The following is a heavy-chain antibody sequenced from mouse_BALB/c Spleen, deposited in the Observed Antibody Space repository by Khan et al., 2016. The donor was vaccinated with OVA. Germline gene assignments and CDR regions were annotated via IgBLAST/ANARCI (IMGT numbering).Heavy chain of an antibody. D-gene: IGHD2-14*01. V-gene: IGHV9-4*02. CDR1: GYTFTTAG. CDR3: ARGGAAYYRNDEGAMEY. CDR2: INTHSGVP. Sequence: QIQLVQSGPELKKPGETVRISCKASGYTFTTAGMQWVQKMPGKGLKWIGWINTHSGVPKYAEDFKGRFAFSLETSASTAYLQITNLKNEDTATXFCARGGAAYYRNDEGAMEYWGQGTSVTVSS. J-gene: IGHJ4*01.